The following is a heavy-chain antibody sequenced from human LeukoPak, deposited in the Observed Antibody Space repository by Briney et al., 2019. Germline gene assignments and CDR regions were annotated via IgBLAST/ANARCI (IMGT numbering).Heavy chain of an antibody. CDR3: ARGSPYIAARPVPFDY. J-gene: IGHJ4*02. CDR1: GFTFSSYA. D-gene: IGHD6-6*01. Sequence: GGSLRLSCAASGFTFSSYAMHWVRQAPGKGLEWVAVISYDGSNKYYADSVKGRFTISRDNSKNTLYLQMNSLRAEDTAVYYCARGSPYIAARPVPFDYWGQGTLVTVSS. V-gene: IGHV3-30-3*01. CDR2: ISYDGSNK.